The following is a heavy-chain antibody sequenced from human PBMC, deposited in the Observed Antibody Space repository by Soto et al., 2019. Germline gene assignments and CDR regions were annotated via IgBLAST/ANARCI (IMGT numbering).Heavy chain of an antibody. CDR2: ISGSSRYT. D-gene: IGHD6-19*01. CDR3: ARHTSGWHYYDY. Sequence: GGSLRLSCAASGFNFSDHYMNWVRQAPGKGLEWVSYISGSSRYTNFADSVKGRFTISRDNAKNSLYLQMNSLRGEDTAVYYCARHTSGWHYYDYWGQGTPVTVS. CDR1: GFNFSDHY. V-gene: IGHV3-11*06. J-gene: IGHJ4*02.